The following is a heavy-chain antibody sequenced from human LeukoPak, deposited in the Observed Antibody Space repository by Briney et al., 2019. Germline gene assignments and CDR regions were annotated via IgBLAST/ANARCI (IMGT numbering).Heavy chain of an antibody. CDR2: INVDGGST. CDR3: AGGYSDSLDY. J-gene: IGHJ4*02. CDR1: GXTFTTYW. D-gene: IGHD5-18*01. V-gene: IGHV3-74*01. Sequence: GGSLRLSCAASGXTFTTYWMHWVRQAPGQGLLWVSRINVDGGSTTYADSVKGRFTISRDNAKNTLYLQMNSLRADDTAVYYCAGGYSDSLDYWGQGALVTVSS.